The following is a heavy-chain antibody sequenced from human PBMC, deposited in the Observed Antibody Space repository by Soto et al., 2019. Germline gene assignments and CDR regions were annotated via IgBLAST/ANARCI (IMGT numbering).Heavy chain of an antibody. CDR1: GFTFISYA. V-gene: IGHV3-23*01. D-gene: IGHD4-17*01. CDR2: ISGSGGST. J-gene: IGHJ4*02. Sequence: GGSLRLSCAASGFTFISYAMSWVRQAPGKGLEWVSAISGSGGSTYYADSVKGRFTISRDNSKNTLYLQMNSLRAEDTAVYYCASLSHKKAPRDGYYFDYWGQGTLVTVSS. CDR3: ASLSHKKAPRDGYYFDY.